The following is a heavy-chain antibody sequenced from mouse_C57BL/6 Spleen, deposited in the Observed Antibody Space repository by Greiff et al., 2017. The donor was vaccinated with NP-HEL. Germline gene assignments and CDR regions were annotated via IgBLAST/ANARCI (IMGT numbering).Heavy chain of an antibody. CDR2: INPSTGGT. V-gene: IGHV1-42*01. CDR3: ARSDYGNFFYAMDY. D-gene: IGHD2-1*01. CDR1: GYSFTGYY. J-gene: IGHJ4*01. Sequence: VQLQQSGPELVKPGASVKISCKASGYSFTGYYMNWVKQSPEKSLEWIGEINPSTGGTTYNQKFKAKATLTVDKSSSTAYMQLKSLTSEDSAVYYCARSDYGNFFYAMDYWGQGTSVTVSS.